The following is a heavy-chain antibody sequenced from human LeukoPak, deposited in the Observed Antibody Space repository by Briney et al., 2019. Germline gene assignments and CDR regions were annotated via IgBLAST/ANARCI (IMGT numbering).Heavy chain of an antibody. D-gene: IGHD6-19*01. CDR2: IYPGDSDT. V-gene: IGHV5-51*01. Sequence: GASLKISCKGSGSRFTSYWIGWVRPMPGKGLEWMGIIYPGDSDTRYSPSFQGQVTISADKSISTAYLQWSSLKASDTAMYYCARRSQYISGWTFDYWGQGTLVTVSS. CDR1: GSRFTSYW. J-gene: IGHJ4*02. CDR3: ARRSQYISGWTFDY.